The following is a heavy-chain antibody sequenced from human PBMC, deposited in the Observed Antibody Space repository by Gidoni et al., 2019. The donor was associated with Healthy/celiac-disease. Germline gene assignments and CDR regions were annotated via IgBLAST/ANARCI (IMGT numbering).Heavy chain of an antibody. Sequence: EVQLVESGGGLVQPGGSLRLSCAASGFTFSSYSMNWVRQAPGKGLEWVSYISSSSSTIYYADSVKGRFTISRDNAKNSLYLQMNSLRDEDTAVYYCARDGPPDCTNGVCYYSSGVAFDIWGQGTMVTVSS. CDR3: ARDGPPDCTNGVCYYSSGVAFDI. CDR1: GFTFSSYS. V-gene: IGHV3-48*02. J-gene: IGHJ3*02. D-gene: IGHD2-8*01. CDR2: ISSSSSTI.